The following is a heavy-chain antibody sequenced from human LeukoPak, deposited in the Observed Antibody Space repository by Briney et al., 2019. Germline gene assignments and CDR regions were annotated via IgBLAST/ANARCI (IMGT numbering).Heavy chain of an antibody. CDR1: GGSISSYY. CDR3: AGENYDSSGSPDY. Sequence: SETLSLTCTVSGGSISSYYWSWIRQPPGKGLEWIGYIYYSGSTNYNPSLKSRVTISVDTSKNQFSLKLSSVTAADTAVYYCAGENYDSSGSPDYWGQGTLVTVSS. CDR2: IYYSGST. V-gene: IGHV4-59*12. J-gene: IGHJ4*02. D-gene: IGHD3-22*01.